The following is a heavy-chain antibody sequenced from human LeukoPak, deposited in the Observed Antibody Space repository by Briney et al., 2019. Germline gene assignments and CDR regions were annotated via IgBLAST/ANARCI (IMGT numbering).Heavy chain of an antibody. CDR1: GDSISSSY. CDR2: IYYSGST. J-gene: IGHJ4*02. Sequence: SESLSLTCTVSGDSISSSYWSWIRQPPGKGLEWIGFIYYSGSTNYNPSLKSRVTISVDTSKNQFSLRLSSVTAADTAVYYCARVRIAVAGFDYWGQGTLVTVSS. V-gene: IGHV4-59*01. D-gene: IGHD6-19*01. CDR3: ARVRIAVAGFDY.